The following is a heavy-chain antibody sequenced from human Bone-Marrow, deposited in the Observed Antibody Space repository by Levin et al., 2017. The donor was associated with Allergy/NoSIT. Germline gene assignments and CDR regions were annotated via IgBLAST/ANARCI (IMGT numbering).Heavy chain of an antibody. CDR3: ARDGSSWPRCWFDP. CDR1: GYTFTSYA. D-gene: IGHD6-13*01. Sequence: GESLKISCKASGYTFTSYAMHWVRQAPGQRLEWMGWINAGNGNTKYSQKFQGRVTITRDTSASTAYMELSSLRSEDTAVYYCARDGSSWPRCWFDPWGQGTLVTVSS. V-gene: IGHV1-3*01. J-gene: IGHJ5*02. CDR2: INAGNGNT.